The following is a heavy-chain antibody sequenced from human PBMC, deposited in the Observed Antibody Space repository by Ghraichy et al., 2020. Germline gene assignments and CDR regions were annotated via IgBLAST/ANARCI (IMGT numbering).Heavy chain of an antibody. CDR3: AREGGDYGDYKSIWFDP. Sequence: SETLSLTCGVYGGSFSGYYWSWIRQPPGKGLEWIGEINHSGSANYNLSLKSRVTISVDTSKNQLSLKLSSVTAADTAVYYCAREGGDYGDYKSIWFDPWGQGTLVTVSS. CDR1: GGSFSGYY. CDR2: INHSGSA. D-gene: IGHD4-17*01. J-gene: IGHJ5*02. V-gene: IGHV4-34*01.